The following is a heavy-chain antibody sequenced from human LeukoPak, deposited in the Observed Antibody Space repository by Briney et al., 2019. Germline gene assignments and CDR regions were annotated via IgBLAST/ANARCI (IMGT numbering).Heavy chain of an antibody. V-gene: IGHV4-59*01. CDR1: GGSISTLY. Sequence: PSETLSLTCTVSGGSISTLYWSWIRQPPGKGLEWIGYIYYPGITNYNPSLRSRLTISLDTSKNQFSLKLNSVTAADTAVYYCARGYSGYALDYWGQGTLVTVSS. CDR2: IYYPGIT. J-gene: IGHJ4*02. CDR3: ARGYSGYALDY. D-gene: IGHD5-12*01.